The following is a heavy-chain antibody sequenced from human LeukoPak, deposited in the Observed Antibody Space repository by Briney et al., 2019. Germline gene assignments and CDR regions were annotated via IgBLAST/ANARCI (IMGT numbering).Heavy chain of an antibody. CDR2: INWNGGST. CDR1: GFTFDDYG. J-gene: IGHJ4*02. Sequence: GGSLRLSCAASGFTFDDYGMSWVCQAPGKGLEWVSGINWNGGSTGYADSVKGRFTISRDNAKNSLYLQMNSLRAEDTALYHCARNYGSGSYYDYWGQGTLVTVSS. D-gene: IGHD3-10*01. V-gene: IGHV3-20*01. CDR3: ARNYGSGSYYDY.